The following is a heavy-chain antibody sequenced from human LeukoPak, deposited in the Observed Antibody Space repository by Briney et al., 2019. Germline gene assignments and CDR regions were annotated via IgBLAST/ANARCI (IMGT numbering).Heavy chain of an antibody. J-gene: IGHJ4*02. V-gene: IGHV1-69*13. CDR2: IIPIFGTA. CDR1: GGTFSSYA. CDR3: ARGQGIVDKYYFDY. D-gene: IGHD3-22*01. Sequence: SVKVSCTASGGTFSSYAISWVRQAPGQGLEWMGGIIPIFGTANYAQKFQGRVTITADESTSTAYMELSSLRSEDTAVYYCARGQGIVDKYYFDYWGQGTLVTVSS.